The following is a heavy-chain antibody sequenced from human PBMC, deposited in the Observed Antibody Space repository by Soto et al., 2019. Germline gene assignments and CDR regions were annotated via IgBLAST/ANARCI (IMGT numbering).Heavy chain of an antibody. CDR2: IYHSGST. D-gene: IGHD2-15*01. Sequence: SETLSLTCAVSSGSISSSNWWSWVRQPPGKGLEWIGEIYHSGSTNYSPSLKSRVTISVDKSKNQFSLKLSSVTAADTAVYYCARDGLGYCSGGSCLGVDPWGQGTLVTVS. CDR1: SGSISSSNW. CDR3: ARDGLGYCSGGSCLGVDP. V-gene: IGHV4-4*02. J-gene: IGHJ5*02.